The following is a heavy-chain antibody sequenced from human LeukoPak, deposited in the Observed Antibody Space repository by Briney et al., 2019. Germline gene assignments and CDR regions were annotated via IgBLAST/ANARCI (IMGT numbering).Heavy chain of an antibody. J-gene: IGHJ4*02. V-gene: IGHV4-31*03. CDR2: IYYSGST. CDR1: GGSISSGGYY. D-gene: IGHD3-22*01. Sequence: PSQTLSLTCTVSGGSISSGGYYWSWIRQHPGTGLEWIGYIYYSGSTYYNPSLKSRVTISVDTSKNQFSLKLSSVTAADTAVYYCARVLYDSSGYYHYFDYWGQGTLVTVSS. CDR3: ARVLYDSSGYYHYFDY.